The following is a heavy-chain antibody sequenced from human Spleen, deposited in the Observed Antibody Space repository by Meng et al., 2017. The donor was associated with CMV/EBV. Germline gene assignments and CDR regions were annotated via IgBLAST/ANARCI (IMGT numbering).Heavy chain of an antibody. V-gene: IGHV3-21*01. J-gene: IGHJ4*02. CDR3: ARGRYSSSNFDS. Sequence: GGSLRLSCAASGFTFSSYNMNWVRQAPGKGLEWVSSISSSSSYIYFADSVKGRFTISRDNAKNSLYLQMNSLRAEDTAVYYCARGRYSSSNFDSWGQGTLVTVSS. D-gene: IGHD6-6*01. CDR2: ISSSSSYI. CDR1: GFTFSSYN.